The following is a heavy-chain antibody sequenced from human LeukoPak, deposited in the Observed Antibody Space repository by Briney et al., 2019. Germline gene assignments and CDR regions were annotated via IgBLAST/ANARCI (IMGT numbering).Heavy chain of an antibody. D-gene: IGHD4-11*01. CDR3: ARVDYKTTRFDP. J-gene: IGHJ5*02. Sequence: PSQTLSLTCTVSGGSISSGGYYWSWIRQHPGKGLEWIGYIYYSGSTYYNPSLKSRVTISVDTSKNQFSLKLSSVTAADTAVYYCARVDYKTTRFDPWGQGTLVTVSS. V-gene: IGHV4-31*03. CDR2: IYYSGST. CDR1: GGSISSGGYY.